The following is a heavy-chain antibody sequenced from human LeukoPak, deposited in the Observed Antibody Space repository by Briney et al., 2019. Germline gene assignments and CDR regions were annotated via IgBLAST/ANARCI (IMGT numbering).Heavy chain of an antibody. V-gene: IGHV4-61*02. D-gene: IGHD1-1*01. Sequence: SETLSLTCTVSGGSISSSSYYWSWIRQPAGKGLEWIGRIYTSGSTNYNPSLKSRVTISVDTSKNQFSLKLSSVAAADTAVYYCASGTPLDYWGQGTLVTVSS. CDR1: GGSISSSSYY. J-gene: IGHJ4*02. CDR2: IYTSGST. CDR3: ASGTPLDY.